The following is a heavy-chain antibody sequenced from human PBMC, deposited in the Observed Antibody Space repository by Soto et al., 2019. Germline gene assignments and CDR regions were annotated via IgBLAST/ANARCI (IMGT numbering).Heavy chain of an antibody. CDR3: ARSSNGGYDFDY. CDR2: ISAYNGNT. D-gene: IGHD2-8*01. J-gene: IGHJ4*02. V-gene: IGHV1-18*01. Sequence: GASVKVSCKASGYTFTTYGIIWLRQAPGQGLEWMGWISAYNGNTNYAQKLQGRVTMTTDTSTSTAYMELRSLRSDDTAVYYCARSSNGGYDFDYWGQGTLVTVSS. CDR1: GYTFTTYG.